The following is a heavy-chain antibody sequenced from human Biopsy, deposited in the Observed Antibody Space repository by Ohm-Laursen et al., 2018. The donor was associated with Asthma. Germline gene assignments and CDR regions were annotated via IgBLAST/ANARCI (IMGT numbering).Heavy chain of an antibody. J-gene: IGHJ6*02. V-gene: IGHV3-11*01. Sequence: GSLRLSGAASGFSFRDYYMTWMRQSPGKGLEWVSSISSSGSTTYPAESVKGRFTISRDNAQKSLFLQMGSLRAEDTAIYYCARVFESSEWGPFYHFGLDVWGQGTTVAVSS. CDR3: ARVFESSEWGPFYHFGLDV. CDR2: ISSSGSTT. D-gene: IGHD6-25*01. CDR1: GFSFRDYY.